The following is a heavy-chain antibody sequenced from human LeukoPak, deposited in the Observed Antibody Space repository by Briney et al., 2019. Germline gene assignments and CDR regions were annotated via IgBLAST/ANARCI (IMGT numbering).Heavy chain of an antibody. V-gene: IGHV1-69*01. CDR3: ARGDSPMVRGAIYWFDP. CDR2: IIPIFGTA. D-gene: IGHD3-10*01. CDR1: GGTFSSYA. Sequence: SVKVSCKASGGTFSSYAISWVRQAPGQGLEWMGGIIPIFGTANYAQKFQGRVTITADESTSTAYMELSSLRSEDTAVYYCARGDSPMVRGAIYWFDPWGQGTLVTVSS. J-gene: IGHJ5*02.